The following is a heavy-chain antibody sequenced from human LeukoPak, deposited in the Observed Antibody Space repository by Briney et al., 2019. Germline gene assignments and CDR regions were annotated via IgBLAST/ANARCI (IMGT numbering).Heavy chain of an antibody. Sequence: SETLSLTCTVSGGSISSSSYYWGWIRQPPGKGREWIGSICYSGSTYYNPSLNRRVTISVDTSKNQFSLKLSPWTDAATAVYFCARDQYSNYSPEDFYYWGQGTLVTVSS. J-gene: IGHJ4*02. V-gene: IGHV4-39*07. CDR3: ARDQYSNYSPEDFYY. D-gene: IGHD4-11*01. CDR1: GGSISSSSYY. CDR2: ICYSGST.